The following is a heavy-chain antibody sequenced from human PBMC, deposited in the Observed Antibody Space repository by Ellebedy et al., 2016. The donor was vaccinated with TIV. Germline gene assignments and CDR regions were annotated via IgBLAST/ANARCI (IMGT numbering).Heavy chain of an antibody. CDR1: GFTFTNAW. J-gene: IGHJ5*02. V-gene: IGHV3-66*01. Sequence: ETLSLTCAVSGFTFTNAWMSWVRQAPGKGLEWVSVLYPDAKTNYTDSVNGRFIVSRDSSKNTLYLQMNSLTAEDTAVYYCARDPGGGGDFGDNWFDPWGQGTLVTVSS. CDR3: ARDPGGGGDFGDNWFDP. CDR2: LYPDAKT. D-gene: IGHD2-21*01.